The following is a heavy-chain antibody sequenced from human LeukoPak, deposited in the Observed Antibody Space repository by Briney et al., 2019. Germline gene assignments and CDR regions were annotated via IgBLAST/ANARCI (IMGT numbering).Heavy chain of an antibody. CDR3: ARAPKKANCSSTSCYIQGDAFDI. V-gene: IGHV4-4*07. CDR1: GGSISSYY. CDR2: IYTSGST. Sequence: PSETLSLTXTVSGGSISSYYWSWIRQPAGKGLEWIGRIYTSGSTNYNPSLKSRVTMSVDTSKNQFSLKLSSVTAADTAVYYCARAPKKANCSSTSCYIQGDAFDIWGQGTMVTVSS. J-gene: IGHJ3*02. D-gene: IGHD2-2*02.